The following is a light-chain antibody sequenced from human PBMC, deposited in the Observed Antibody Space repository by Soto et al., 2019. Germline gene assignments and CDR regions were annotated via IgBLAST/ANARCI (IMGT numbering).Light chain of an antibody. CDR2: GAS. J-gene: IGKJ2*01. V-gene: IGKV3-20*01. CDR1: QSVTSSQ. CDR3: QQYAKSPYT. Sequence: EIVLTQSPDTLSLSPGERGTLSCTASQSVTSSQLAWYQQKPGQAPRLLVFGASSRATGIPDRFSGSGSETDFTLTINRLEPEDCAVYFCQQYAKSPYTFGQGTKVEVK.